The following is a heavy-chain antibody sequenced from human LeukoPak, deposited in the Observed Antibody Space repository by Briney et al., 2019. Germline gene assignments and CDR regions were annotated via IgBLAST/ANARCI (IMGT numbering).Heavy chain of an antibody. CDR2: INSDGSST. CDR3: VRDHLYGFDY. J-gene: IGHJ4*02. D-gene: IGHD4-17*01. CDR1: GFTFSSYW. Sequence: GGSLRLSCAASGFTFSSYWMHWVRQVPGKGLVWVSRINSDGSSTSYADSVKGRLTISRDNAKNTLFLQMNSLRAEDTAVYYCVRDHLYGFDYWGQGTLVTVSS. V-gene: IGHV3-74*01.